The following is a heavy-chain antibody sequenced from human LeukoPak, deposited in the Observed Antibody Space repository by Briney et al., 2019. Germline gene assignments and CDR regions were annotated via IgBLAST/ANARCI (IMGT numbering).Heavy chain of an antibody. Sequence: GGSLRLSCAASGFTSSSYSMNWVRQAPGKGLEWVSSISSSSSYIYYADSVKGRFTISRDNAKNSLYLQMNSLRAEDTAVYYCARDPLYSSSWRLNPDAFDIWGQGTMVTVSS. D-gene: IGHD6-13*01. V-gene: IGHV3-21*01. J-gene: IGHJ3*02. CDR3: ARDPLYSSSWRLNPDAFDI. CDR2: ISSSSSYI. CDR1: GFTSSSYS.